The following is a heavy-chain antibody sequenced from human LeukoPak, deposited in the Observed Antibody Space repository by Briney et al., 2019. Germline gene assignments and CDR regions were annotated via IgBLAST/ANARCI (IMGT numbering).Heavy chain of an antibody. CDR2: ISSSGYTI. V-gene: IGHV3-48*03. Sequence: GGSLRLSSEASGFTFSHYEMNWVRQAPGKGLEWVSYISSSGYTIYYADSVKGRFTISRDNAKNSLYLQMNSLRAEDTAVYYCAREDCSSTSCYDPSVSDYWGQGTLVTVSS. D-gene: IGHD2-2*01. CDR1: GFTFSHYE. J-gene: IGHJ4*02. CDR3: AREDCSSTSCYDPSVSDY.